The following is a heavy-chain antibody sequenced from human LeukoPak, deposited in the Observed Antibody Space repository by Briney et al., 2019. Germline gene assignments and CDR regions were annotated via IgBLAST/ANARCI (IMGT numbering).Heavy chain of an antibody. Sequence: QSGGSLRLSCAASGFTFSSYAMNWVRQAPGKGLEWVSGISGSDGRTYYADSVKGRFTISRDNSKNTLYLQMNSLRAEDTAVYYCAKAGAKDYWGQGTLVTVSS. CDR2: ISGSDGRT. CDR1: GFTFSSYA. CDR3: AKAGAKDY. J-gene: IGHJ4*02. V-gene: IGHV3-23*01. D-gene: IGHD1-26*01.